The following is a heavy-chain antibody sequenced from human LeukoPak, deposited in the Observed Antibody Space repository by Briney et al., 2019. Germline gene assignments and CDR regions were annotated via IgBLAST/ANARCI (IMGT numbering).Heavy chain of an antibody. D-gene: IGHD6-19*01. Sequence: PGGSLRLSCAASGFTFSSYAMSWVRQAPGKGLEWVSAISGSGGSTYYADSVKGRFTISRDNSKNTLYMQMNSLRAEDTAVYYCAKELVAGPRWSYYGMDVWGQGTTVTVSS. J-gene: IGHJ6*02. CDR3: AKELVAGPRWSYYGMDV. V-gene: IGHV3-23*01. CDR1: GFTFSSYA. CDR2: ISGSGGST.